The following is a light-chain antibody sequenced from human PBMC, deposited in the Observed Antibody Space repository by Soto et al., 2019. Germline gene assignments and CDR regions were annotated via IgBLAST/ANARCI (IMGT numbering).Light chain of an antibody. CDR3: KQYGTSPWT. Sequence: DIVLTQSPGTLYLSPGERATLSCRASQSVSSGYLAWYQQRPGQAPRLLIYGASTRATGIPDRFSGSGSGTDFTLTISRLDPEDFAVYYCKQYGTSPWTFGQGTKVDIK. CDR1: QSVSSGY. CDR2: GAS. J-gene: IGKJ1*01. V-gene: IGKV3-20*01.